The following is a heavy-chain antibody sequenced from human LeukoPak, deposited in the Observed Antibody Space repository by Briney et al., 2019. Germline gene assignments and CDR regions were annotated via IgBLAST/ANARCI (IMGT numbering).Heavy chain of an antibody. CDR3: AKVRLQLYYFDY. CDR1: GFTFSSYA. J-gene: IGHJ4*02. Sequence: GGSLRLSCAASGFTFSSYAMSWVRQAPGKGLEWVSAISGSGGSTYYADSVKGRFTISRDNSKNTLYLQMNSLGAEDTAVYYCAKVRLQLYYFDYWGQGTLVTVSS. CDR2: ISGSGGST. D-gene: IGHD5-24*01. V-gene: IGHV3-23*01.